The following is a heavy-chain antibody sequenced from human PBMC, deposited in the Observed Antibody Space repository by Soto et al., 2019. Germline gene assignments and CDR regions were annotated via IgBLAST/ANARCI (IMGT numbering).Heavy chain of an antibody. CDR3: ARAAYYYDTSGFEAASNFDY. CDR2: LYHSGIT. V-gene: IGHV4-38-2*01. J-gene: IGHJ4*02. Sequence: SETLSLTCAVFGYSITSGYYWGWIRQPPGKGLEWIGSLYHSGITYYKPSLESRVTISPDTSKNQFSLRRTSVTAADTAVYYCARAAYYYDTSGFEAASNFDYWGQGTMVTVSS. CDR1: GYSITSGYY. D-gene: IGHD3-22*01.